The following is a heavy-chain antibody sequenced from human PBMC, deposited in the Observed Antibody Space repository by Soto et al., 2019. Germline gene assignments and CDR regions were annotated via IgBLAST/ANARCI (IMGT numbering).Heavy chain of an antibody. CDR2: TYYRSKWYN. CDR3: SREKGYCSGGSCYANWFDP. D-gene: IGHD2-15*01. J-gene: IGHJ5*02. V-gene: IGHV6-1*01. Sequence: PSQTLSLTCAISGDSVSSNSAAWNWIRQSPSRGLEWLGRTYYRSKWYNDYAVSVKSRITINPDTSKNQFSLQLNSVTPEDTAVYFCSREKGYCSGGSCYANWFDPWGQGTLVTVSS. CDR1: GDSVSSNSAA.